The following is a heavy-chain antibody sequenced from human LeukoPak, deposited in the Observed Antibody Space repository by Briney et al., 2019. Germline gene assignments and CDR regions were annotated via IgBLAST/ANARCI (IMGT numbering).Heavy chain of an antibody. V-gene: IGHV5-51*01. Sequence: GESLKISCKGSGYSFTNNWIGWARQMPGKGLEWVGITNPNDSDTRYRPSFQGQVTISVDKSISTAYLEWDSLKASDTAMYYCARTSPQVWFDPWGQGTLVTVSS. J-gene: IGHJ5*02. CDR1: GYSFTNNW. CDR3: ARTSPQVWFDP. CDR2: TNPNDSDT.